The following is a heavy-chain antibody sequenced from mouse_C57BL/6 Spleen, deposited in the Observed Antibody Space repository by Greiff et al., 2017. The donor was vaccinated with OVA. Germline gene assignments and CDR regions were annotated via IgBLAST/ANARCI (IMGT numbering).Heavy chain of an antibody. CDR2: ISDGGSYT. CDR3: ARERYYGSSGYFDV. V-gene: IGHV5-4*01. Sequence: EVQLVESGGGLVKPGGSLKLSCAASGFTFSSYAMSWVRQTPEKRLEWVATISDGGSYTYYPDNVKGRFTISRDNAKNNLYLQMSHLKSEDTAMYYCARERYYGSSGYFDVWGTGTTVTVSS. J-gene: IGHJ1*03. CDR1: GFTFSSYA. D-gene: IGHD1-1*01.